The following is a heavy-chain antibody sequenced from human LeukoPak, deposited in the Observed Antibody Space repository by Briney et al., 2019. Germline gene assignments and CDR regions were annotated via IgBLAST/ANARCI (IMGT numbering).Heavy chain of an antibody. CDR3: AREYYDISYGMDV. CDR2: INPNSGGT. J-gene: IGHJ6*02. Sequence: ASVKVSCKASGGTFSSYAISWVRQAPGQGLEWMGWINPNSGGTNYAQKFQGRVTMTRDTSISTAYMELSRLRSDDTAVYYCAREYYDISYGMDVWGQGTTVTVSS. CDR1: GGTFSSYA. D-gene: IGHD3-22*01. V-gene: IGHV1-2*02.